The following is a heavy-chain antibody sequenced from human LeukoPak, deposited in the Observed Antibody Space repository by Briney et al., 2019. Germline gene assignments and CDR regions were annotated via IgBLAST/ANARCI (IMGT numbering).Heavy chain of an antibody. V-gene: IGHV1-69*06. CDR3: ASSGSPHKYNWFDP. D-gene: IGHD1-26*01. CDR2: IIPIFGTA. J-gene: IGHJ5*02. Sequence: SVKVSCKASGGTFSSYAISWVRQAPGQGLEWMGGIIPIFGTANYAQKFQGRVTITADKSTSTAYMELSSLRSEDTAVYYCASSGSPHKYNWFDPWGQGTLVTVSS. CDR1: GGTFSSYA.